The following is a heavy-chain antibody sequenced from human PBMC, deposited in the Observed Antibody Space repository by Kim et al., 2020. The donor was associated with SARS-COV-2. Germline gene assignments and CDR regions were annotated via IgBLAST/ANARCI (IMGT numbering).Heavy chain of an antibody. CDR3: ATAPPYYDSSGYYLDWFDP. CDR1: GYTLTELS. D-gene: IGHD3-22*01. Sequence: ASVKVSCKVSGYTLTELSMHWVRQAPGKGLEWMGGFDPEDGETIYAQKFQGRVTMTEDTSTDTAYMELSSLRSEDTAVYYCATAPPYYDSSGYYLDWFDPSGQGTLFTASS. CDR2: FDPEDGET. V-gene: IGHV1-24*01. J-gene: IGHJ5*02.